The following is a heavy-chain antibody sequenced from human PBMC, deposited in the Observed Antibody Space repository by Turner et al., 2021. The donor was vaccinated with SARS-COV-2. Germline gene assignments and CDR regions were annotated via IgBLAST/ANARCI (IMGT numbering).Heavy chain of an antibody. V-gene: IGHV3-53*01. CDR1: GFTVSSNY. D-gene: IGHD5-18*01. CDR3: ARVGSYGRRDVAY. CDR2: ICSGGNT. Sequence: EVQLVEPGGGLIQPGGSLRLSCAASGFTVSSNYMSWVRQAPGKWLEWVSVICSGGNTYYADSVKGRFTISRDNSKNTLYLQMDSLRAEDTAVYYCARVGSYGRRDVAYWGQGTLVTVSS. J-gene: IGHJ4*02.